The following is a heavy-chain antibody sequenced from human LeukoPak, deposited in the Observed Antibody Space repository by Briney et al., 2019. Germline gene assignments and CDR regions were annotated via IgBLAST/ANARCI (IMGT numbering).Heavy chain of an antibody. J-gene: IGHJ4*02. Sequence: GGSLRLSCAASGFSFSTYWMSWVRQAPGKGLEWVASITQDGSEKYSVDSVKGRFTISRDNAKNSLYLQMNSLRAEDTAVYYCARDRWGLLGGDFWGQGTLVTVSS. V-gene: IGHV3-7*04. CDR3: ARDRWGLLGGDF. CDR2: ITQDGSEK. D-gene: IGHD2-8*01. CDR1: GFSFSTYW.